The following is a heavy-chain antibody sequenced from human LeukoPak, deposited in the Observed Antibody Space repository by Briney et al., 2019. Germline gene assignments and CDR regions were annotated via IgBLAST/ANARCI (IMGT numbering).Heavy chain of an antibody. CDR1: GYSFPSYC. CDR3: ARRDRTGWYNFDY. V-gene: IGHV5-10-1*01. Sequence: GESLKISCKSSGYSFPSYCISRVRQMPGKGLEWMGRIDSGESYTNHSTSFQGHVPISADKSITTGYLQWQSLNASDTAMYLCARRDRTGWYNFDYWGGGTLVTVFS. CDR2: IDSGESYT. J-gene: IGHJ4*02. D-gene: IGHD6-19*01.